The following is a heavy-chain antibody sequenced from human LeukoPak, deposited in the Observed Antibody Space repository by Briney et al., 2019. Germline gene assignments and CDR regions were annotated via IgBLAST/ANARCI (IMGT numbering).Heavy chain of an antibody. Sequence: ASVKVSCKAPGYTFTGYYIHWVRQAPGQGLEWMGRINPNSGGTNYAQKFQGSVTMTRDTSISTAYMELSRLRSDDTAVYYCARDRGYSSSWYGYWGQGTLVTVSS. V-gene: IGHV1-2*06. CDR1: GYTFTGYY. J-gene: IGHJ4*02. CDR2: INPNSGGT. CDR3: ARDRGYSSSWYGY. D-gene: IGHD6-13*01.